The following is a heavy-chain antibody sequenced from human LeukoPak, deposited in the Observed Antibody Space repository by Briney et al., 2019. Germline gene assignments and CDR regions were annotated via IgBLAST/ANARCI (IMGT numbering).Heavy chain of an antibody. Sequence: GGSLRLSCAASGFTFSSYAMSWVRQAPGKGLEWVSAISGSGGSTYYADSVKGRFTISRDNSKNTLYLQMNSLRAEDTAVYYCAKDPGSCGLHGWFDPWGQGTLVTVSS. CDR1: GFTFSSYA. CDR2: ISGSGGST. V-gene: IGHV3-23*01. D-gene: IGHD5-18*01. CDR3: AKDPGSCGLHGWFDP. J-gene: IGHJ5*02.